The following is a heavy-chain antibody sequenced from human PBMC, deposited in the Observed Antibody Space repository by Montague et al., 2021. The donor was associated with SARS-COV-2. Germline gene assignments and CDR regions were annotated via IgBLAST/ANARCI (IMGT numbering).Heavy chain of an antibody. V-gene: IGHV4-39*02. J-gene: IGHJ3*02. Sequence: SETLSLTCTVSGGSITSSNYYWVWIRPPPGKGLEWIGSIYDSGSTYYNPSLKSLATISVDTSKNHFTLKLSSVTAADTAVYYCARRGRRLLPVATTIGGFDSWGQGTMVTCSS. CDR3: ARRGRRLLPVATTIGGFDS. CDR2: IYDSGST. D-gene: IGHD5-12*01. CDR1: GGSITSSNYY.